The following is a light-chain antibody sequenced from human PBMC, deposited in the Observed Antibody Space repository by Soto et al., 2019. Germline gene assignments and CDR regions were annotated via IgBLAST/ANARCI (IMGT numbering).Light chain of an antibody. Sequence: EVVLTQCPATLSVWTGETGTLACRASQRVGINLAWYQQKPGQAPRLLIYSASTRASGIPDRFSGSGSGTECTLTSSILQSEDFAFFYCQQYDGWPRTFGQGTKVDIK. V-gene: IGKV3-15*01. CDR2: SAS. CDR3: QQYDGWPRT. J-gene: IGKJ1*01. CDR1: QRVGIN.